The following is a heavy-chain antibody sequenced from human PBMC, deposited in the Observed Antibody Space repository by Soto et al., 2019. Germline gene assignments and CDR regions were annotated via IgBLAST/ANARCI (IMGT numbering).Heavy chain of an antibody. J-gene: IGHJ5*02. CDR3: ARYISLPAAVDNWFDP. CDR2: IFSNGEE. D-gene: IGHD2-2*01. CDR1: GFSLSSAGMG. Sequence: QVTLKESGPVLVKPTEPLTLTCTVSGFSLSSAGMGVSWVRQPPGKALEWLAHIFSNGEESYSTSLRTRLTISKDTSNSQVVLTMTNMDPVDTATYYCARYISLPAAVDNWFDPWGQGTLVTVSS. V-gene: IGHV2-26*01.